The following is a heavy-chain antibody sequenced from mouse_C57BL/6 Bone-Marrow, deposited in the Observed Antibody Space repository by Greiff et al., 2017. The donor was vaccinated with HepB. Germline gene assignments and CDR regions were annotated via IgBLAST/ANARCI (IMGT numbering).Heavy chain of an antibody. CDR3: ARWGTTDYFDY. V-gene: IGHV1-64*01. J-gene: IGHJ2*01. D-gene: IGHD1-1*01. Sequence: QVQLQQPGAELVKPGASVKLSCKASGYTFTSYWMHWVKQRPGQGLEWIGMIHPNSGSTNYNEKFKSKATLTVDKSSSTAYMQLSSRTSEDSAVYYCARWGTTDYFDYWGQGTTLTVSS. CDR1: GYTFTSYW. CDR2: IHPNSGST.